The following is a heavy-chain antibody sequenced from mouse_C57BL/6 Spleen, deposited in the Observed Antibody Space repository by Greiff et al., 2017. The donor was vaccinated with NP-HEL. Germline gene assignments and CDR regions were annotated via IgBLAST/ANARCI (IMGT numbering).Heavy chain of an antibody. J-gene: IGHJ1*03. CDR1: GYTFTSYW. CDR3: ARRNWDVI. Sequence: QVQLQQPGAELVRPGSSVKLSCKASGYTFTSYWMDWVKQRPGQGLEWIGNIYPSDSATHYNQKFKDKATLTVDKSSSTAYMQLSSLTSEGSAVYYCARRNWDVIWGTGTTVTVSS. V-gene: IGHV1-61*01. CDR2: IYPSDSAT. D-gene: IGHD4-1*01.